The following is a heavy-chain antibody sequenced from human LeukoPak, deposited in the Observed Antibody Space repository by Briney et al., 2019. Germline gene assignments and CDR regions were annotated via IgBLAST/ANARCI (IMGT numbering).Heavy chain of an antibody. CDR1: GYTFTGYY. D-gene: IGHD2-15*01. J-gene: IGHJ4*02. CDR2: INPNSGGT. V-gene: IGHV1-2*02. CDR3: ARAPPRVRSCYYGY. Sequence: ASVKVSCKASGYTFTGYYMHWVRQAPGQGLEWMGWINPNSGGTNYAQKLQGRVTMTTDTSTSTAYMELRSLRSDDTAVYYCARAPPRVRSCYYGYWGQGTLVTVSS.